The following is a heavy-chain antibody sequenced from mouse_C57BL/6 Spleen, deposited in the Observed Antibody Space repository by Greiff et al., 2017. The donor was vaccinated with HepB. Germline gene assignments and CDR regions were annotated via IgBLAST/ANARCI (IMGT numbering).Heavy chain of an antibody. J-gene: IGHJ4*01. CDR3: AREDYDGDYYAMDY. CDR1: GYAFSSYW. D-gene: IGHD2-4*01. V-gene: IGHV1-80*01. CDR2: IYPGDGDT. Sequence: QVQLQQSGAELVKPGASVKISCKASGYAFSSYWMNWVKQRPGKGLEWIGQIYPGDGDTNYNGKFKGKATLTADKSSSTAYMQLSSLTSEDSAVYFCAREDYDGDYYAMDYWGQGTSVTVSS.